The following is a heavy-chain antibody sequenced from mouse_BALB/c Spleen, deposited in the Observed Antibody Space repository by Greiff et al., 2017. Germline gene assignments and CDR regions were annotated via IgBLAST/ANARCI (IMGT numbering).Heavy chain of an antibody. V-gene: IGHV1-14*01. CDR2: INPYNDGT. Sequence: VQLQQSGPELVKPGASVKMSCKASGYTFTSYVMHWVKQKPGQGLEWIGYINPYNDGTKYNEKFKGKATLTSDKSSSTAYMELSSLTSEDSAVYYCARSFDGYYSAWFAYWGQGTLVTVSA. D-gene: IGHD2-3*01. CDR1: GYTFTSYV. J-gene: IGHJ3*01. CDR3: ARSFDGYYSAWFAY.